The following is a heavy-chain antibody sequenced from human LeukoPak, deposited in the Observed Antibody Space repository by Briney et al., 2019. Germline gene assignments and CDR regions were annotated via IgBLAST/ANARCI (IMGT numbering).Heavy chain of an antibody. CDR3: ARDRTWNGPSGSFDY. J-gene: IGHJ4*02. Sequence: PGGSLRLSCAASGFTFSSYWMSWVRQAPGKGLEWVSYISSSGSTIYYADSVKGRFTISRDNAKNSLYLQMNSLRAEDTAVYYCARDRTWNGPSGSFDYWGQGTLVTVSS. CDR2: ISSSGSTI. V-gene: IGHV3-48*04. CDR1: GFTFSSYW. D-gene: IGHD1-1*01.